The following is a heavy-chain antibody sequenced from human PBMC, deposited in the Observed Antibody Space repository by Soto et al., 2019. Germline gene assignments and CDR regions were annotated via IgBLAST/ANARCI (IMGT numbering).Heavy chain of an antibody. J-gene: IGHJ6*02. CDR2: INGGNGNT. Sequence: QVQLVQSGAEVKKPGASVKVSCKASGYTFTNYPMHWVRQAPGQGLEWMGWINGGNGNTKYSQKFQGRVTITRDTSASTASMELSSLRSEDTALYYCASGVGAHYYYYGMDVWGQGTTVTVSS. CDR1: GYTFTNYP. CDR3: ASGVGAHYYYYGMDV. V-gene: IGHV1-3*01. D-gene: IGHD1-26*01.